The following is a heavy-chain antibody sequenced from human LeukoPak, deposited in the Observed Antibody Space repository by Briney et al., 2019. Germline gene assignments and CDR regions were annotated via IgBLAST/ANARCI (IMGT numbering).Heavy chain of an antibody. J-gene: IGHJ4*02. V-gene: IGHV3-33*01. CDR1: GFTFSSYG. D-gene: IGHD1/OR15-1a*01. CDR3: ARGSPGTSTLFLDY. CDR2: IWYDGSNK. Sequence: HSGGSLRLSCAASGFTFSSYGMHWVRQAPGKGLEWVAVIWYDGSNKYYADSVKGRFTISRDNSKNTLYLQMNSLRAEDTAVYYCARGSPGTSTLFLDYWGQGTLVTVSS.